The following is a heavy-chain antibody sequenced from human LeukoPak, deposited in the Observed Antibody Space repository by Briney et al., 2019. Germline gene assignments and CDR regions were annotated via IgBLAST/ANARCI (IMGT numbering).Heavy chain of an antibody. CDR3: ARDTYYYGSGSYYNWFDP. Sequence: GGSLRLSCAASGFTFSSYAMQWVRQAPGKGLEWVAVISYDGSNKYYADSVKGRFTISRDNSKNTLYLQMNSLRAEDTAVYYCARDTYYYGSGSYYNWFDPWGQGTLVTVSS. CDR2: ISYDGSNK. J-gene: IGHJ5*02. D-gene: IGHD3-10*01. V-gene: IGHV3-30-3*01. CDR1: GFTFSSYA.